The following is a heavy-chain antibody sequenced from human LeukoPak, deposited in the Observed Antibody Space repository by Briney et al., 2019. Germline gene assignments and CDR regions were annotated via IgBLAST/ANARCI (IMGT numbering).Heavy chain of an antibody. J-gene: IGHJ4*02. CDR3: ARQAEQWLAKYYSDY. V-gene: IGHV5-51*01. Sequence: GESLKISCKGSGYSFTSYWIGWVRQMPGKGLEWMGIIYPGDSDTRYSPSFQGQVTISADKSISTAYLQWSSLKASDTAMYYCARQAEQWLAKYYSDYWGQGTLVTVSS. D-gene: IGHD6-19*01. CDR2: IYPGDSDT. CDR1: GYSFTSYW.